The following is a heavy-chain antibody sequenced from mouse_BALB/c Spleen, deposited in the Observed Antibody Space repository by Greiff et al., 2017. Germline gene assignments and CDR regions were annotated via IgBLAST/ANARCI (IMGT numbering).Heavy chain of an antibody. J-gene: IGHJ4*01. V-gene: IGHV2-6-7*01. CDR2: IWGDGST. D-gene: IGHD1-1*01. CDR1: GFSLTGYG. Sequence: VQGVESGPGLVAPSQSLSITCTVSGFSLTGYGVNWVRQPPGKGLEWLGMIWGDGSTDYNSALKSRLSISKDNSKSQVFLKMNSLQTDDTARYYCARDSYYYGSRDAMDYWGQGTSVTVSS. CDR3: ARDSYYYGSRDAMDY.